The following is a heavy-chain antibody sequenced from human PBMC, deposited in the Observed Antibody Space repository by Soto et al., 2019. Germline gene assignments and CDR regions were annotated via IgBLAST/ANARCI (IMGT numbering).Heavy chain of an antibody. J-gene: IGHJ6*03. CDR2: ISSSSSTI. CDR1: GFTFSSYS. Sequence: GGSLRLSCAASGFTFSSYSMNWVRQAPGKGLEWVSYISSSSSTIYYADSVKGRFTISRDNAKNSLYLQMNSLRAEDTAVYYCARDANYYYYYYMDVWGKGTTVTVSS. CDR3: ARDANYYYYYYMDV. V-gene: IGHV3-48*01.